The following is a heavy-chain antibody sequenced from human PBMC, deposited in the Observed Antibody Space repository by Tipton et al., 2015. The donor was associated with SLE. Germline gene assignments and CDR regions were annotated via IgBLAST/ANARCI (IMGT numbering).Heavy chain of an antibody. D-gene: IGHD2-15*01. J-gene: IGHJ5*02. CDR3: ARQEVGQVRTPPWFDP. CDR2: IYYSGST. Sequence: LRLSCTVSGGSITSGGYYWGWIRQHPGKGLEWLGYIYYSGSTNYNPSLKSRVTISVDTSKNQFSLKLSSVTAADTAVYYCARQEVGQVRTPPWFDPWGQGTLVTVSS. CDR1: GGSITSGGYY. V-gene: IGHV4-61*08.